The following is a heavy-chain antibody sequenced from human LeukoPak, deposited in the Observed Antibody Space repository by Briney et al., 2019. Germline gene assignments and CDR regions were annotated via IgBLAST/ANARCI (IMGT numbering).Heavy chain of an antibody. D-gene: IGHD3-22*01. CDR2: INPNSGGT. V-gene: IGHV1-2*04. J-gene: IGHJ4*02. CDR3: ARGLLDYYDSSGPSDY. Sequence: ASVKVSCKASGYTFTGYYMHWVRQAPGQGLEWMGWINPNSGGTNYAQKFQGWVTMTRDTSISTAYMELSRLRSDDTAVYYCARGLLDYYDSSGPSDYWGQGTLVTVSS. CDR1: GYTFTGYY.